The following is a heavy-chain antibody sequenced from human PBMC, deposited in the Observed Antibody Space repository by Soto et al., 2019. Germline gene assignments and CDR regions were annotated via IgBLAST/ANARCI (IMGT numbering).Heavy chain of an antibody. CDR1: GYTFTSYG. J-gene: IGHJ4*02. V-gene: IGHV1-18*01. CDR2: ISGYNANT. D-gene: IGHD3-10*01. Sequence: ASVKVSCKASGYTFTSYGISWVRQAPGQGLEWMGWISGYNANTNYAQKFQGRVAMTTDTSTSTAYMELRSPRSDDTAVYFCARVDPRGVAVVRDYWGQGTLVTVSS. CDR3: ARVDPRGVAVVRDY.